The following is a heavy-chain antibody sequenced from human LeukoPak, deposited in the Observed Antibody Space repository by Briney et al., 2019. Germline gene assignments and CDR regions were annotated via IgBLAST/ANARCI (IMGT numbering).Heavy chain of an antibody. J-gene: IGHJ4*02. Sequence: GASVKVSCKASGGTFSSYAISWVRQAPGQGLEWMGGIIPIFGTANYAQKFQGRVTITADESTSTAYMELSSLRSEDTAVYYCARAFLIAAAGYYFDYWGQGTLVTVSS. CDR3: ARAFLIAAAGYYFDY. CDR2: IIPIFGTA. CDR1: GGTFSSYA. V-gene: IGHV1-69*13. D-gene: IGHD6-13*01.